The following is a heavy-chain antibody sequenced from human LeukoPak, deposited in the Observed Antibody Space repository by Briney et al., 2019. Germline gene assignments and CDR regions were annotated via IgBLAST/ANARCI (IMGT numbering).Heavy chain of an antibody. Sequence: GGSLRLSCAASGFTFSSYAMGWVRQAPGKGLEWVSAISGSGGSTYYADSVKGRFTISRDNSKNTLYLQMNSLRAEDTAVYYCAKGGRDGYNFDYWGQGTLVTVSS. CDR1: GFTFSSYA. J-gene: IGHJ4*02. CDR2: ISGSGGST. D-gene: IGHD5-24*01. V-gene: IGHV3-23*01. CDR3: AKGGRDGYNFDY.